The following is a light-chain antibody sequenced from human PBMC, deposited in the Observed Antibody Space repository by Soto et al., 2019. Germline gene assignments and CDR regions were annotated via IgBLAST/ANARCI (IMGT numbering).Light chain of an antibody. CDR1: SSDVGGYNY. Sequence: QSALTQPPSASGSPGQSVTISCSGTSSDVGGYNYVSWYQHHPGNATKLMIYDVNQRPSGVPDRFSGSKSGNTASLTISGLQADDEAYYYGSSYTSLNAGVFGGGTKLTVL. CDR3: SSYTSLNAGV. J-gene: IGLJ2*01. CDR2: DVN. V-gene: IGLV2-14*03.